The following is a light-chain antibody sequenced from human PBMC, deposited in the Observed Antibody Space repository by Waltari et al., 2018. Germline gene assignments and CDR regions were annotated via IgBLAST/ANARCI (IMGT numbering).Light chain of an antibody. J-gene: IGLJ1*01. CDR2: DVN. CDR1: SSDIAHYKS. V-gene: IGLV2-14*03. CDR3: SSYVSSN. Sequence: HSALTQPASVSGSPGQSITTSCTGISSDIAHYKSVSWYQQHPGKPPKLIIYDVNVRPSRVSNRFSGSKSGNTASLTISGLQADDEADYYCSSYVSSNFGSGTKVTVL.